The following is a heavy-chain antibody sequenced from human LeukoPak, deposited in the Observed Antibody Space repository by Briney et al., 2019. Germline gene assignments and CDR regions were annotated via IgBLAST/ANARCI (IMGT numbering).Heavy chain of an antibody. CDR3: ARDPGFIGYCSGGSCYEAWYFDL. Sequence: SETLSLTCAVYGGSFSGYYWSWIRQPPGKGLEWIGEINHSGSTNYNPSLKSRVTISVDTSKNQFSLKLSSVTAADTAVYYCARDPGFIGYCSGGSCYEAWYFDLWGRGTLVAVSS. J-gene: IGHJ2*01. CDR2: INHSGST. V-gene: IGHV4-34*01. D-gene: IGHD2-15*01. CDR1: GGSFSGYY.